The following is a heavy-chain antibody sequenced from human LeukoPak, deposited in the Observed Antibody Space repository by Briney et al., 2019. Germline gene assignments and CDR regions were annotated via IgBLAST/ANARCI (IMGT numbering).Heavy chain of an antibody. J-gene: IGHJ4*02. CDR2: IIPILGIA. CDR1: GGTFSSYA. Sequence: SVKVSCKASGGTFSSYAISWVRQAPGQGLEWMGRIIPILGIANYAQKFQGRVTITADKSTSTAYMELSSLRSEDTVVYYCARTRGTGQPPFGYWGQGTLVTVSS. V-gene: IGHV1-69*04. CDR3: ARTRGTGQPPFGY. D-gene: IGHD1-26*01.